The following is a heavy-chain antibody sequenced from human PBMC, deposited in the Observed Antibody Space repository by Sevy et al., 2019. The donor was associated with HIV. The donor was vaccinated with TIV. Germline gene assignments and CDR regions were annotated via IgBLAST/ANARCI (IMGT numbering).Heavy chain of an antibody. CDR2: INPNNGGT. CDR1: GYTFTGYY. D-gene: IGHD4-17*01. V-gene: IGHV1-2*02. CDR3: ARGDFGNYYYYYGLDV. J-gene: IGHJ6*02. Sequence: ASVKVSCKASGYTFTGYYLHWVRQAPGQGLEWMGWINPNNGGTKYAQKFQGRVTMTRDTSINTAYMELSRLRSDDTAVYYCARGDFGNYYYYYGLDVWGQGTTVTVSS.